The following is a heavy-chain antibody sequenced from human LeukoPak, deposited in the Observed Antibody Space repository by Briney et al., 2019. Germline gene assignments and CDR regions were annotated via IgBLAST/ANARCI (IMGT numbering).Heavy chain of an antibody. D-gene: IGHD6-19*01. V-gene: IGHV3-30*02. J-gene: IGHJ4*02. CDR2: IRYDCTTK. CDR1: GFIFSSFG. CDR3: AKIRSH. Sequence: GGSLRLSCVASGFIFSSFGMHWVRQAPGQGLEWVAFIRYDCTTKYYADSVKGRFTISRDNSRSTLYLEMNSLRAEDTAVYYCAKIRSHWGQGTLVTVSS.